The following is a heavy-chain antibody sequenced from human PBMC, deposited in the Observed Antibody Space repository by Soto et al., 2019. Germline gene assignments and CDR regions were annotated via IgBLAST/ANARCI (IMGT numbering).Heavy chain of an antibody. D-gene: IGHD3-16*01. CDR2: IYSGGST. J-gene: IGHJ6*02. CDR1: GFTVSSNY. Sequence: EVQLVESGGGLIQPGGSLRLSCAASGFTVSSNYMSWVRQAPGKGLEWVSVIYSGGSTYYADSVKGRFTISRDSSKNTLYLQMNSLRAEDTAVYYCARAPRMGGGGYYYYGMDVWGQGTTVTVSS. V-gene: IGHV3-53*01. CDR3: ARAPRMGGGGYYYYGMDV.